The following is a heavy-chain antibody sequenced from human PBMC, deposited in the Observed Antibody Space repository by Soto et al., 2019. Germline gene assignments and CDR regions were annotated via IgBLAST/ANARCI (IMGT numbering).Heavy chain of an antibody. J-gene: IGHJ4*02. Sequence: EVQLVESGGGLLQPGGSLRLSCAASGFTLRNYWMHWARQAPGKGLMWVSHIAGDGSGATYAGSVKGRFTISRDNAKNTLYLQMNSLRVEDTAVYYCASGVSPVALDDWVQGTLVTVSS. V-gene: IGHV3-74*01. CDR2: IAGDGSGA. D-gene: IGHD2-2*01. CDR1: GFTLRNYW. CDR3: ASGVSPVALDD.